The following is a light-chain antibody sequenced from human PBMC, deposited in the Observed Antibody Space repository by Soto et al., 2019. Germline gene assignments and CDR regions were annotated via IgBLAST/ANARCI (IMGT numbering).Light chain of an antibody. V-gene: IGLV2-14*03. Sequence: QSALTQPASVSGSPGQSIAISCTGTSSDVGGYNYVSWYQQHPGKAPKLMIYDVNNRPSGVYNRFSGSKSGNTASLTISGLQAEVEADYYCCSYTTSSNYVFGTGTKLTVL. CDR1: SSDVGGYNY. CDR2: DVN. J-gene: IGLJ1*01. CDR3: CSYTTSSNYV.